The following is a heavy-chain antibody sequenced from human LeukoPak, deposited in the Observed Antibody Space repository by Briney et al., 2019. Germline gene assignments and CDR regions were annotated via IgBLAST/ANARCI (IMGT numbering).Heavy chain of an antibody. J-gene: IGHJ4*02. V-gene: IGHV4-30-2*01. CDR2: IYHSGST. Sequence: SETLPLTCAVSGGSISSGGYSWSWIRQPPGKGLEWIGYIYHSGSTYYNPSLKSRVTISVDRSKNQFSLKLSSVTAADTAVYYCARVSCSSTSCNIIDYWGQGTLVTVSS. CDR1: GGSISSGGYS. CDR3: ARVSCSSTSCNIIDY. D-gene: IGHD2-2*02.